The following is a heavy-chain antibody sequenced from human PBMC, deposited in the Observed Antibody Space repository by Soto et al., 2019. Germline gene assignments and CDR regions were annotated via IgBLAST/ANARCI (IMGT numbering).Heavy chain of an antibody. J-gene: IGHJ5*02. CDR2: INSYNGNT. CDR1: GYTFTIYG. D-gene: IGHD6-19*01. Sequence: ASVKVSCKASGYTFTIYGISWVRQAPGQGLEWMGWINSYNGNTNYAQKLQGRVTMTTDTSTSTAYMELRSLRSDDTAVYYCAREPVAGIWFDPCGQGTLVTVSS. CDR3: AREPVAGIWFDP. V-gene: IGHV1-18*01.